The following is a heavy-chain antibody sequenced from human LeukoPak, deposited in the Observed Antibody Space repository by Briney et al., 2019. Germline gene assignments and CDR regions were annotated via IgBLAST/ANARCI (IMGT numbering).Heavy chain of an antibody. CDR3: ARGGDYYGGRGYYWDF. CDR2: IKQDGSEK. Sequence: PGGSLRLSCAASGFTFSNYWMNWVRQAPGKGLEWVANIKQDGSEKYYVESVEGRVTISRDNAKNSLYLQMNSLRAEDTAVYYCARGGDYYGGRGYYWDFWGQGTLVTVSS. J-gene: IGHJ4*02. D-gene: IGHD3-22*01. V-gene: IGHV3-7*01. CDR1: GFTFSNYW.